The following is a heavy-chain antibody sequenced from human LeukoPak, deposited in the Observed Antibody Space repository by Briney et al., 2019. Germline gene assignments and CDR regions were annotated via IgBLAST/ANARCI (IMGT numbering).Heavy chain of an antibody. CDR3: ARGVGIAVAGTLWYYYYGMDV. D-gene: IGHD6-19*01. CDR2: MNPNSGNT. CDR1: GYTFTSYD. J-gene: IGHJ6*02. Sequence: ASVKVSCKASGYTFTSYDINWVRQATGQGLEWMGWMNPNSGNTGYAQKFQGRVTMTRNTSIGTAYMELSSLRSEDTAVYYCARGVGIAVAGTLWYYYYGMDVWGQGTTVTVSS. V-gene: IGHV1-8*01.